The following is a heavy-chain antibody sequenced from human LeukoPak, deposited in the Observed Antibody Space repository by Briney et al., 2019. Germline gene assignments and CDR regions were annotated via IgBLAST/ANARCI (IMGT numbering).Heavy chain of an antibody. CDR1: GYSFTSYW. J-gene: IGHJ3*02. Sequence: GESLKISCKGSGYSFTSYWIGWVRQMPGKGLEWMGIIYPGDSESRYSPSFRGQVTISADKSISTAYLQWSSLKGSDTAMYYCARQILWFGESSNAFDIWGQGTVVTVSS. CDR2: IYPGDSES. CDR3: ARQILWFGESSNAFDI. V-gene: IGHV5-51*01. D-gene: IGHD3-10*01.